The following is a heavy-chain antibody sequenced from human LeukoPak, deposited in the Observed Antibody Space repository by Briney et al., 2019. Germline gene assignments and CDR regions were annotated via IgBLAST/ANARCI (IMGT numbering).Heavy chain of an antibody. Sequence: ASVKVSCKASGYTFTGYYIHWVRQAPGQGLEWMGWINPNSGGTNYAQKLQGRVTMTTDTSTSTAYMELRSLRSDDTAVYYCARGTHYYYDLPNFDYWGQGTLVTVSS. CDR3: ARGTHYYYDLPNFDY. D-gene: IGHD3-22*01. CDR2: INPNSGGT. CDR1: GYTFTGYY. J-gene: IGHJ4*02. V-gene: IGHV1-2*02.